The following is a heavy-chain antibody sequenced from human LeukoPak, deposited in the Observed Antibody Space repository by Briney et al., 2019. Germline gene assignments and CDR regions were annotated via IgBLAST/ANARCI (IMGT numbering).Heavy chain of an antibody. D-gene: IGHD3-22*01. Sequence: SETLSLTCTVSGGSISSSSYYWGWIRQPPGKGLEWIGSIYYSGSTYYNPSLKSRVTISVDTSKNQFSLKLSSVTAADTAVYYCARLYSRFYYYYMDVRGKGTTVTVSS. CDR2: IYYSGST. V-gene: IGHV4-39*07. CDR3: ARLYSRFYYYYMDV. CDR1: GGSISSSSYY. J-gene: IGHJ6*03.